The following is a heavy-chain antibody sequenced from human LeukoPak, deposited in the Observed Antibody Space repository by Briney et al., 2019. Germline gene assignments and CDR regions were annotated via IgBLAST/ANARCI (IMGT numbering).Heavy chain of an antibody. J-gene: IGHJ4*02. D-gene: IGHD5-12*01. CDR3: AREVASAAFDY. CDR1: GFTFRGYW. V-gene: IGHV3-74*03. CDR2: IKSDGSSA. Sequence: SGGSLRLSCAASGFTFRGYWMHWVRQAPGKGLVWVSLIKSDGSSAMYADSVKGRFSISRDNAKNTLDLQMNSLRAEDTAVYFCAREVASAAFDYWGQGTPVTVSS.